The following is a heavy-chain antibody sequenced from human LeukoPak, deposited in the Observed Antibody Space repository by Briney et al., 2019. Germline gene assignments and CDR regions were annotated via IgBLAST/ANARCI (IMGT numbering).Heavy chain of an antibody. D-gene: IGHD6-19*01. CDR2: ISAYNGNT. CDR3: ARGPPGHRAAGWIYYYYGMDV. CDR1: GYTFTSYG. V-gene: IGHV1-18*01. J-gene: IGHJ6*02. Sequence: ASVNVSCTASGYTFTSYGISWVRQAPGQGLEWMGWISAYNGNTNYAQKLQGRVTMTTDTSTSTAYMELRSLRSDDTAVYYCARGPPGHRAAGWIYYYYGMDVWGQGTTVTVSS.